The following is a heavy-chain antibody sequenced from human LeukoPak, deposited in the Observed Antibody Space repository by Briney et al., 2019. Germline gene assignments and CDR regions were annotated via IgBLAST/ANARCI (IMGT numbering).Heavy chain of an antibody. D-gene: IGHD4-17*01. CDR2: INSDGSTT. V-gene: IGHV3-74*01. CDR3: AKGYGDYVVDY. CDR1: GFTFSRYW. J-gene: IGHJ4*02. Sequence: GGSLRLSCSASGFTFSRYWMYWVGQAPGKGLVWVSRINSDGSTTSYADSVKGRFTISRDNAKNTLYLQMNSLRAEDTAVYYCAKGYGDYVVDYWGQGTLVTVSS.